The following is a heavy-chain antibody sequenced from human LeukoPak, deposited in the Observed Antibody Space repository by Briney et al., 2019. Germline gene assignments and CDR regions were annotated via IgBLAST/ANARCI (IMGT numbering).Heavy chain of an antibody. CDR1: GFTFSSYA. J-gene: IGHJ5*02. CDR3: ATGYCSSTCCPNWFDP. CDR2: ISGSGGST. Sequence: GGSLRLSCAASGFTFSSYAMSWVRQAPGKGLEWVSAISGSGGSTYYADSVKGRFTISRDNSKNTLYLQMNSLRAEDTAVYYCATGYCSSTCCPNWFDPWGQGTLVTVSS. D-gene: IGHD2-2*01. V-gene: IGHV3-23*01.